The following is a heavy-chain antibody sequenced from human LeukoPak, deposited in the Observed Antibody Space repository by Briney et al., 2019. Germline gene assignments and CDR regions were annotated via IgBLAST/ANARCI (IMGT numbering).Heavy chain of an antibody. CDR2: ISSRGDST. CDR3: ARTKEVDY. J-gene: IGHJ4*02. CDR1: GFTFSYSY. V-gene: IGHV3-11*04. Sequence: GGSLRLSCAASGFTFSYSYMNWIRQAPGNGPEWVSSISSRGDSTYYADSVKGRFTISRDDARNSLYLQMNSLRAEDTAVYYCARTKEVDYWGQGTLVTVSS.